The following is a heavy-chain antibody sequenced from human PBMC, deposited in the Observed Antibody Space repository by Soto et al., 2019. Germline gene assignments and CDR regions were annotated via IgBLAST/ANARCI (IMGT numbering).Heavy chain of an antibody. D-gene: IGHD3-10*01. CDR3: ASLYPAVRGDDYYCARDV. CDR2: LSYSGST. Sequence: QLQLQESGPGLVKPSETLSLTCTVSGGSISSSSYYWGWIRQPPGKGLGWIGRLSYSGSTSYNPSLTSGVAIAVDTSKNPFPRQETAPPAADTAVYYCASLYPAVRGDDYYCARDVWGQGTKVTVSS. CDR1: GGSISSSSYY. V-gene: IGHV4-39*02. J-gene: IGHJ6*02.